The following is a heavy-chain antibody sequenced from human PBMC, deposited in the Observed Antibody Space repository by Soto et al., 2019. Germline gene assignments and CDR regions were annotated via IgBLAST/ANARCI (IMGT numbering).Heavy chain of an antibody. D-gene: IGHD3-3*01. V-gene: IGHV1-8*01. J-gene: IGHJ6*01. Sequence: ASVKVSCKASGYTFTTYDINWVRQAPGQGLEWLGWMDPNSGSTGYAQNFQGRITMTRNISRNTAHMELSSLQSEDTAVYYCARRRKFDFWRKGFDVWGQGTPDTVSS. CDR1: GYTFTTYD. CDR2: MDPNSGST. CDR3: ARRRKFDFWRKGFDV.